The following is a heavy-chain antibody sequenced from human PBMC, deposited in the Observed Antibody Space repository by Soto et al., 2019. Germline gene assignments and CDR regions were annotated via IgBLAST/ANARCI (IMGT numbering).Heavy chain of an antibody. CDR2: MYFGGSF. Sequence: SETLSLTCNVSGASVSHGYWSWIRQPPGKALEWIGFMYFGGSFNYNPSLTSRATISVEKSKNQFSLKLSSVTAADTAVYYCARRGYCTNGVCYYGMDVWGQGTTVTVSS. D-gene: IGHD2-8*01. CDR1: GASVSHGY. CDR3: ARRGYCTNGVCYYGMDV. V-gene: IGHV4-59*02. J-gene: IGHJ6*02.